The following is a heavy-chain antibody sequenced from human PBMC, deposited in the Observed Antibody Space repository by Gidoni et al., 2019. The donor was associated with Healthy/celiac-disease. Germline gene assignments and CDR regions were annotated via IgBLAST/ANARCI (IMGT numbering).Heavy chain of an antibody. J-gene: IGHJ5*02. CDR3: ARAGVSSWKPYNWFDP. CDR2: INHSGST. Sequence: QGQLQQWGAGLLKPSETLSLTCAVYGGSVSGYYWSWIRQPPGKGLEWIGEINHSGSTNYNPSLKSRVTISVDTSKNQFSLKLSSVTAADTAVYYCARAGVSSWKPYNWFDPWGQGTLVTVSS. D-gene: IGHD6-13*01. V-gene: IGHV4-34*01. CDR1: GGSVSGYY.